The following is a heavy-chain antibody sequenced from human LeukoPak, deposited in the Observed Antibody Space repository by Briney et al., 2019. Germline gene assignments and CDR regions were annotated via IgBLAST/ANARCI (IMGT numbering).Heavy chain of an antibody. CDR2: ISWNSGSI. D-gene: IGHD4-17*01. J-gene: IGHJ4*02. CDR1: GFTFDDYA. V-gene: IGHV3-9*01. CDR3: AKLHGDYSYFDY. Sequence: LAGRSLRLSCAASGFTFDDYAMHWVRQAPGKGLEWVSGISWNSGSIGYADSVKGRFTISRDNAKNSLYLQMNSLRAEDTALYYCAKLHGDYSYFDYWGQGTLVTVSS.